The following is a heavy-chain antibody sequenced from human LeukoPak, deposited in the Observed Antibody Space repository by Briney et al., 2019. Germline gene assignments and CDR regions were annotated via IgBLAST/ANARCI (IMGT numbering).Heavy chain of an antibody. J-gene: IGHJ4*02. V-gene: IGHV4-34*01. CDR2: INHSGST. CDR3: ASGNITGFLDY. Sequence: SETLSLTCAVYGGSFSGYYWSWIRQPPGKGLEWIGEINHSGSTNYNPSLKSRVTISVDTSKNQFSLKLSSVTAADTAVYYCASGNITGFLDYWGQGTLVTVSS. D-gene: IGHD3-3*01. CDR1: GGSFSGYY.